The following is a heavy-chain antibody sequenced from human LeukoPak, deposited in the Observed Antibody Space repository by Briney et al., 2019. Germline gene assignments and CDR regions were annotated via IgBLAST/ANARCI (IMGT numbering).Heavy chain of an antibody. J-gene: IGHJ5*02. D-gene: IGHD2-15*01. CDR3: ARDFGIVVVSEGRRNWLDP. Sequence: ASVKVSCKASGYTFTSYGISWVRQAPGQGLEWMGWISAYNGNTNYAQKLQGRVTMTTDTSTSTAYMELRSLRSDDTAVYYCARDFGIVVVSEGRRNWLDPWGQGTLVTVSS. CDR2: ISAYNGNT. V-gene: IGHV1-18*01. CDR1: GYTFTSYG.